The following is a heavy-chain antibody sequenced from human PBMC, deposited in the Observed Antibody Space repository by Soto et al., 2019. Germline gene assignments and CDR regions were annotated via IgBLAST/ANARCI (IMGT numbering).Heavy chain of an antibody. CDR2: IKQDESDK. Sequence: GGSLRLSCAVSGFSFRDYWMSWVRQAPGKGLEGVANIKQDESDKYYVDSVKGRFTISRDNAKNALYLQMNSLRVEDTAVYYCAAYCYTMTCTHFHGYSWGQGTQVTVSS. V-gene: IGHV3-7*03. D-gene: IGHD3-16*02. CDR3: AAYCYTMTCTHFHGYS. CDR1: GFSFRDYW. J-gene: IGHJ5*02.